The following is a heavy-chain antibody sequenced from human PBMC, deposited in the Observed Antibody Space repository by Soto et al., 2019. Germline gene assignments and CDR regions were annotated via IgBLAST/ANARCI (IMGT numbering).Heavy chain of an antibody. CDR3: ARESEDLTSNFDY. Sequence: PGGSLRLSCAASGFAFTRYSMNWVRQAPGKGLEWVSSISSTTNYIYYGDSMKGRFTISRDNAKNSLYLEMNSLRAEDTAVYYCARESEDLTSNFDYWGQGTLVTVSS. CDR2: ISSTTNYI. V-gene: IGHV3-21*06. J-gene: IGHJ4*02. CDR1: GFAFTRYS.